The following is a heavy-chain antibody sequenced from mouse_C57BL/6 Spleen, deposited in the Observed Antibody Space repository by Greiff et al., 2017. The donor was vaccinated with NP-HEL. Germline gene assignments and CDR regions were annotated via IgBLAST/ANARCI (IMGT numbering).Heavy chain of an antibody. J-gene: IGHJ1*03. CDR1: GYTFTSYW. Sequence: QVQLQQPGTELVKPGASVKLSCKASGYTFTSYWMHWVKQRPGQGLEWIGNINPSNGGTNYNEKFKSKAILTVDKSSSTAYMQLSSLTSEDSAVYYCAREEENDYGYFDVWGTGTTVTVSS. D-gene: IGHD2-3*01. CDR2: INPSNGGT. CDR3: AREEENDYGYFDV. V-gene: IGHV1-53*01.